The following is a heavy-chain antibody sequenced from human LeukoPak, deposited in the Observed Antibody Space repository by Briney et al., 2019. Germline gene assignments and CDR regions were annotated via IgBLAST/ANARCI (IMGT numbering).Heavy chain of an antibody. CDR1: GFTISGDA. V-gene: IGHV3-30*04. CDR2: ISFDGSYE. CDR3: ARETLDALDL. Sequence: PGTSLRLSCTASGFTISGDAMHWVRQAPGKGLQWVAHISFDGSYEYYADSVKGRFTISRDNSKNTLYLQMNSLRTDDTALFYCARETLDALDLWGPGTLVTVSS. J-gene: IGHJ3*01.